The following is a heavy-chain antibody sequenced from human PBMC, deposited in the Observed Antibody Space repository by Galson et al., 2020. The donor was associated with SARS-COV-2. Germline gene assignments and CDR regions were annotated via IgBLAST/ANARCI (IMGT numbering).Heavy chain of an antibody. J-gene: IGHJ6*02. CDR1: GGSISSSSYY. CDR2: IYYSGST. Sequence: SQTLSLTCTVSGGSISSSSYYWGWIRQPPGKGLEWIGSIYYSGSTYYNPSLKSRVTISVDTSKNQFSLKLSSVTAADTAVYYCARRVHTSCPSCGYYYYYYGMDVWGQGTTVTVSS. CDR3: ARRVHTSCPSCGYYYYYYGMDV. D-gene: IGHD2-2*01. V-gene: IGHV4-39*01.